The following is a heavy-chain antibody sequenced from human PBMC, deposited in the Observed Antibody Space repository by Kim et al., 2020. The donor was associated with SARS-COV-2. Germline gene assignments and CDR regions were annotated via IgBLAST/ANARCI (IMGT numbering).Heavy chain of an antibody. CDR3: AKIGSIAVAGTT. V-gene: IGHV3-23*01. Sequence: YYADSVKGRFTISRDNSKNTLYLQMNSLRAEDTAVYYCAKIGSIAVAGTTWGQGTLVTVSS. D-gene: IGHD6-19*01. J-gene: IGHJ4*02.